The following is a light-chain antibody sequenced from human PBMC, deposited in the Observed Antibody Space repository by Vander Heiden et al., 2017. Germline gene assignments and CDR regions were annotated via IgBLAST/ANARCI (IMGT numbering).Light chain of an antibody. CDR1: SSDVGGYEY. Sequence: QSALTQPRSVSGSPGQSVTISCPGTSSDVGGYEYVSWYQQHPGKAPKVLIYDVSKCRSGVPDRFSGSKSGNTASLTISELQAEDEADYYCCSYAGSYTWVFGGGTKLTVL. J-gene: IGLJ3*02. V-gene: IGLV2-11*01. CDR3: CSYAGSYTWV. CDR2: DVS.